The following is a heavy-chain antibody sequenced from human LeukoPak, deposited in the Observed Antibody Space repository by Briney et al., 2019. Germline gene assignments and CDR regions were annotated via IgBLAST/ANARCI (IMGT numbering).Heavy chain of an antibody. J-gene: IGHJ5*02. CDR2: IYYSGST. CDR3: ARHLWFGELFFDP. Sequence: SETLSLTCTVSGGSISSSSYYWGWLRQPPGKGLEWIGSIYYSGSTYYNPSLKSRVTISVDTSKNQFSLKLSSVTAADTAVYYCARHLWFGELFFDPWGQGTLVTVSS. V-gene: IGHV4-39*01. CDR1: GGSISSSSYY. D-gene: IGHD3-10*01.